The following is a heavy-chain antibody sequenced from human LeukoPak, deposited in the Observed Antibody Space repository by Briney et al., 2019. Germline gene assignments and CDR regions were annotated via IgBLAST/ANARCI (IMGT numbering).Heavy chain of an antibody. CDR3: TRRAKDDSSGYYST. Sequence: GGSLRLSCAASGFTFSAYAMHWVRQASGKGLEWVGRIRSKANSYATAYAASVKGRFTISRDESKNTAYLQMNSLKTEDTAVYYCTRRAKDDSSGYYSTWGQGTLVTVSS. CDR2: IRSKANSYAT. D-gene: IGHD3-22*01. V-gene: IGHV3-73*01. CDR1: GFTFSAYA. J-gene: IGHJ5*02.